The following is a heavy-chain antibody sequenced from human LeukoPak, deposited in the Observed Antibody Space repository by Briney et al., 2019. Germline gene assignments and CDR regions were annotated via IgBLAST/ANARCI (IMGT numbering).Heavy chain of an antibody. CDR3: ARDPGIVGATKSIDY. J-gene: IGHJ4*02. CDR2: ISSRSSYI. V-gene: IGHV3-21*01. D-gene: IGHD1-26*01. Sequence: GGSLRLSCAASGFTFSSYSMNWVRQAPGKGLEWVSSISSRSSYIYYADSVKGRFTISRDNAKNSLYLQMNSLRAEDTAVYYCARDPGIVGATKSIDYWGQGTLVTVSS. CDR1: GFTFSSYS.